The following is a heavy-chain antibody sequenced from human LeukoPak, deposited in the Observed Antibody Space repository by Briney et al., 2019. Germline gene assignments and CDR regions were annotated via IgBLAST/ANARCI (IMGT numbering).Heavy chain of an antibody. D-gene: IGHD6-19*01. CDR1: VFTFTSSA. CDR2: IVVCSGNT. CDR3: AADYHEVGRVRGWTPRYFQH. J-gene: IGHJ1*01. V-gene: IGHV1-58*01. Sequence: GTSVKVSCKASVFTFTSSAVQWVRQARGQRLEWIGWIVVCSGNTNYAQKFQERVTITRDMSTSTAYMELSSLRSEDTAVYYCAADYHEVGRVRGWTPRYFQHWGQGTLVTVSS.